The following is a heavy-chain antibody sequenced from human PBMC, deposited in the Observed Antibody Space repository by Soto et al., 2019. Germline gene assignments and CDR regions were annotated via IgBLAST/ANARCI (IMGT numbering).Heavy chain of an antibody. CDR2: ISSSSSYI. CDR1: GFTFRSYS. D-gene: IGHD3-10*01. J-gene: IGHJ4*02. CDR3: AYGNLSYYFDY. Sequence: GGSLRLSCAASGFTFRSYSMNWVRQAPGKGLEWVSSISSSSSYIYYADSVKGRFTISRDNAKNSLYLQMNSLRAEDTAVYFCAYGNLSYYFDYWGQGTLVTVSS. V-gene: IGHV3-21*01.